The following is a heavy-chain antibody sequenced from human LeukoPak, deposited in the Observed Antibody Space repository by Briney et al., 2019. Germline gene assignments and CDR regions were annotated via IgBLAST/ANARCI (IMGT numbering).Heavy chain of an antibody. Sequence: GASVKASCKASGYTFTTYDINWVRQATGQGLEWMGWTNPNSGNTGYAQKFQGRVTMTRNTSISTAYMELSSLRSEDTAVYYCARGLARTSMVTRGGVRFDYWGQGTLVTVSS. CDR3: ARGLARTSMVTRGGVRFDY. J-gene: IGHJ4*02. CDR1: GYTFTTYD. D-gene: IGHD5-18*01. V-gene: IGHV1-8*01. CDR2: TNPNSGNT.